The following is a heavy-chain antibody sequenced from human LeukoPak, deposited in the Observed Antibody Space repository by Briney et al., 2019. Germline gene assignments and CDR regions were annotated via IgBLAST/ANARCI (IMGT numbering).Heavy chain of an antibody. CDR3: ANPRFDC. CDR1: GFTFDDYA. CDR2: ISWNSGSI. J-gene: IGHJ4*02. Sequence: GGSLRLSCAASGFTFDDYAMHWVRQAPGKGLEWVSGISWNSGSIGYADSVKGRFTISRDNAKNSLYLQMNSLRAEDTALYYCANPRFDCWGQGTLVTVSS. V-gene: IGHV3-9*01.